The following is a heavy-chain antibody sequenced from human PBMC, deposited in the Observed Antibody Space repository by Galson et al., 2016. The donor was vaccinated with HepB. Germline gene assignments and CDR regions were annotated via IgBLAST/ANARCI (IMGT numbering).Heavy chain of an antibody. CDR1: GGSISSGDYY. Sequence: TLSLTCTVSGGSISSGDYYWSWIRQPPEKGLEWIGYIYYTGGTYYNPSLRSRLTISVDTSKNQFSLKLRSMTAADTGVYYCARIPVLIPGADDGRAVYFDYWGQGTLVTVSS. CDR2: IYYTGGT. D-gene: IGHD2-2*01. CDR3: ARIPVLIPGADDGRAVYFDY. V-gene: IGHV4-30-4*01. J-gene: IGHJ4*02.